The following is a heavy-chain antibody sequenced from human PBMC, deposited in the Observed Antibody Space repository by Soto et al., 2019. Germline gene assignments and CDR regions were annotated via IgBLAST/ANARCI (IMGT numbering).Heavy chain of an antibody. Sequence: GGSLRLSCAASGFTFSSYAMSWVRQAPGKGLEWVSAISGSGGSTYYADSVKGRFTISRDNSKNTLYLQMNSLRAEDTAVYYCAKDDNYYDSSGYPHYFDYWGQGTLVTVSS. D-gene: IGHD3-22*01. CDR1: GFTFSSYA. V-gene: IGHV3-23*01. CDR3: AKDDNYYDSSGYPHYFDY. J-gene: IGHJ4*02. CDR2: ISGSGGST.